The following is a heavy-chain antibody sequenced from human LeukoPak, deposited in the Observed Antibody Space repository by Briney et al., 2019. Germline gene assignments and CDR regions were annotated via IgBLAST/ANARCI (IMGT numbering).Heavy chain of an antibody. CDR2: ISGSGGST. V-gene: IGHV3-23*01. D-gene: IGHD3-22*01. CDR3: AKDSTDYYDSSGYYSTGGYFDY. J-gene: IGHJ4*02. Sequence: TGGSLRLSCVASGFTFSSYAMTWVRQAPGKGLEWVSAISGSGGSTYYADSVKGRFTISRDNSKNTLYLQMNSLRAEDTAVYYCAKDSTDYYDSSGYYSTGGYFDYWGQGTLVTVSS. CDR1: GFTFSSYA.